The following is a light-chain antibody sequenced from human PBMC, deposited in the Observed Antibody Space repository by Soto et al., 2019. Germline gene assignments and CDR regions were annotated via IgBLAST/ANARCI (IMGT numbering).Light chain of an antibody. V-gene: IGKV3-20*01. Sequence: ILVTQSQGTLSLSPGERATLSCRASQSVSSSYLAWYQQKPGQAPRLLIYGASSRATGIPDRFSGSGSGTDFTLTISRLEPEDFAVYYCQQYGSSPPLTFGGGTKVDIK. CDR1: QSVSSSY. CDR2: GAS. J-gene: IGKJ4*01. CDR3: QQYGSSPPLT.